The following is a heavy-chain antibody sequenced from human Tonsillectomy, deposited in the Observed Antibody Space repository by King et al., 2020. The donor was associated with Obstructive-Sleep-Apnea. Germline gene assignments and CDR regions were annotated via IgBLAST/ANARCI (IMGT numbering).Heavy chain of an antibody. Sequence: QLQESGPGLVKPSQTLSLTCTVSGGSISSGDYYWSWIRQPPGKGLEWIGYIYYSGSTYYNPSLKSRVTISVDTSKNQFSLKLSSVTAADTAVYYCARVPYSSGWYRGNYFDYWGQGTLVTVSS. CDR2: IYYSGST. CDR1: GGSISSGDYY. V-gene: IGHV4-30-4*01. CDR3: ARVPYSSGWYRGNYFDY. D-gene: IGHD6-19*01. J-gene: IGHJ4*02.